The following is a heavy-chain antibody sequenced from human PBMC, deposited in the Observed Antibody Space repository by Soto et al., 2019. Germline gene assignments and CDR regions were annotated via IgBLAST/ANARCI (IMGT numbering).Heavy chain of an antibody. Sequence: SVKVSCKASVFTFTSSAVQWVRQARGQRLEWIGWIVVGSGNTNYAQKFQERVTITRDMSTSTAYMELSSLRSEDTAVYYCAAKRGYSYGLGLELMDVWGQRTTVTVSS. CDR2: IVVGSGNT. D-gene: IGHD5-18*01. V-gene: IGHV1-58*01. J-gene: IGHJ6*02. CDR3: AAKRGYSYGLGLELMDV. CDR1: VFTFTSSA.